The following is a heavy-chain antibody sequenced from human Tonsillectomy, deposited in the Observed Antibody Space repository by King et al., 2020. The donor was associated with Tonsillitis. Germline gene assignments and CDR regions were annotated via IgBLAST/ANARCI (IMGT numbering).Heavy chain of an antibody. CDR1: GYSFTSHW. Sequence: VQLVESGAEVKKPGESLIISCKPSGYSFTSHWIAWVRQMPEKGLEWMGIIWPGNSDTKYSPSFQGQVTISVDKSISTAFLQWSSLKASDTAIYYCARHRISSTWDTFDYWGQGTLVTVSS. CDR2: IWPGNSDT. V-gene: IGHV5-51*01. D-gene: IGHD6-13*01. CDR3: ARHRISSTWDTFDY. J-gene: IGHJ4*02.